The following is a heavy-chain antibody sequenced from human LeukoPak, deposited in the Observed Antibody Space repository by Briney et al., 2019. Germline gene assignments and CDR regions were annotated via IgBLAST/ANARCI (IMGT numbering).Heavy chain of an antibody. CDR3: AREFRTTTWSFDAFDL. Sequence: ASVKVSCKASGYTXTDYYIHWVRQAPGQGLEWVAWINPTSGGTNYAQKLQDRVTMTRDTSISTVYMELSRLTSDDTAVYYCAREFRTTTWSFDAFDLWGQGTMVTVSS. J-gene: IGHJ3*01. CDR1: GYTXTDYY. V-gene: IGHV1-2*02. CDR2: INPTSGGT. D-gene: IGHD1/OR15-1a*01.